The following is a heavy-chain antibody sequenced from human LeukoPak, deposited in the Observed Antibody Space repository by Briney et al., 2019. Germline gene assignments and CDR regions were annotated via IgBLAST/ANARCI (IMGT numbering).Heavy chain of an antibody. CDR3: ASLRFGDSYFDF. Sequence: PSETLSLTCKLSNYSVRSDLHWSWIRQSPGRGLEWIASIYQSGHAYYSPSLKSRVLISFDTSKKELSLKINSVTATDTALYYCASLRFGDSYFDFWGQGTQVTVSS. D-gene: IGHD3-10*01. CDR2: IYQSGHA. V-gene: IGHV4-38-2*02. J-gene: IGHJ4*02. CDR1: NYSVRSDLH.